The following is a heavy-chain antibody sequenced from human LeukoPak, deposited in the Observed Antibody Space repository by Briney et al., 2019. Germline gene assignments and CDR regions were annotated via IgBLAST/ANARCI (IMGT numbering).Heavy chain of an antibody. CDR2: ISISSSYI. Sequence: GGSLRLSCAASGFTFSSYSMNWVRQAPGKGLEWVSSISISSSYIYYADSVKGRFTISRDNAKNSLYLQVNRLRAEDTAVYYCARSPTFRGWFDPWGQGTLVTVSS. D-gene: IGHD2/OR15-2a*01. J-gene: IGHJ5*02. CDR3: ARSPTFRGWFDP. CDR1: GFTFSSYS. V-gene: IGHV3-21*01.